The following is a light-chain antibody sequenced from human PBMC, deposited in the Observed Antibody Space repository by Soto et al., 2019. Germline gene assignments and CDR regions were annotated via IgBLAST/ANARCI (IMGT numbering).Light chain of an antibody. Sequence: EIVMTQSPATLSVSPGDTATLSCRASQSVSSSLAWFQQKPGQAPRLLIYGASTRATDIPARFSGSGSGTEFTLTISSLQSEDFEVYYCQQYDTWPPENTFGQGTNLEIK. CDR3: QQYDTWPPENT. CDR2: GAS. CDR1: QSVSSS. V-gene: IGKV3-15*01. J-gene: IGKJ2*01.